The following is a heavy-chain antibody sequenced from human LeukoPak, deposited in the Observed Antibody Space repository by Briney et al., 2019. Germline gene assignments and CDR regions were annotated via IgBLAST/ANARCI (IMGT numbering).Heavy chain of an antibody. CDR3: ARGRYDILTGVTFSAFDY. CDR2: IYLGDSDT. CDR1: GYSFTSYW. J-gene: IGHJ4*02. Sequence: GESLKISCKGSGYSFTSYWIGWVRQMPGKGLEWMGIIYLGDSDTRYSPSFQGQVTISADKSISTAYLQWSSLKASDTAMYYCARGRYDILTGVTFSAFDYWGQGTLVTVSS. D-gene: IGHD3-9*01. V-gene: IGHV5-51*01.